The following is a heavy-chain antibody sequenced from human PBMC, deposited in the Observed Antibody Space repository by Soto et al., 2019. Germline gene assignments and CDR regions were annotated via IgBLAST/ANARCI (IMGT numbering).Heavy chain of an antibody. CDR3: ARAEYSYGRLFDY. J-gene: IGHJ4*02. V-gene: IGHV1-2*04. CDR1: GYTFTGYY. Sequence: ASVKVSCKASGYTFTGYYMHWVRQAPGQGLEWMGWINPNSGGTNYAQKFQGWVTMTRDTSISTAYMELSRLRSDDMAVYYCARAEYSYGRLFDYWGQGTLVTVS. D-gene: IGHD5-18*01. CDR2: INPNSGGT.